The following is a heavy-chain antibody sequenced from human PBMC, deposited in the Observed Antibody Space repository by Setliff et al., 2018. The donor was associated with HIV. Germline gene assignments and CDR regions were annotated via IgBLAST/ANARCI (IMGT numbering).Heavy chain of an antibody. V-gene: IGHV3-15*01. CDR2: LKSKGGGGTT. D-gene: IGHD6-19*01. Sequence: PGGSLRLSCAAPGITVTHAWMGWVRQAQGKGLEWVGLLKSKGGGGTTDYAAPVKGGFTVSRDDSKNTLFLQMNSLKTEDTAVYYCTADISGVGGVAGTADYWGQGTQVTVSS. CDR1: GITVTHAW. CDR3: TADISGVGGVAGTADY. J-gene: IGHJ4*02.